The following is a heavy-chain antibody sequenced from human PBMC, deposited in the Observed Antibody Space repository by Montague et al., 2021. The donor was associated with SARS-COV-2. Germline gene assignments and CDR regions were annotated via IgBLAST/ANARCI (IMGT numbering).Heavy chain of an antibody. V-gene: IGHV4-38-2*02. D-gene: IGHD3-3*01. Sequence: SETLSLTCTVSGYSISSGYYWGWIRQPPGKGLEWIGSIYHSGSTYYNPSLKSRVTISVDTSENQFSLKLSSVTAADTAVYYCARDVRYYDFWSGRAQTSPDYWGQGTLGTVAS. CDR2: IYHSGST. CDR1: GYSISSGYY. J-gene: IGHJ4*02. CDR3: ARDVRYYDFWSGRAQTSPDY.